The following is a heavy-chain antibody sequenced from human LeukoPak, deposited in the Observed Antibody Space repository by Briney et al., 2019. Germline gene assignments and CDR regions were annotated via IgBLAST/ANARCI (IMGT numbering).Heavy chain of an antibody. V-gene: IGHV3-48*01. J-gene: IGHJ4*02. CDR2: ISSSSSTI. CDR1: GFTFSSYS. CDR3: TKRGAYYVDY. D-gene: IGHD3-16*01. Sequence: GGSLRLSCAASGFTFSSYSMNWVRQAPGKGLEWVSYISSSSSTIYYADSVKGRFTISRDNSNNMLYLQMNSLRAEDTAVYYCTKRGAYYVDYWGRGIPVTVSS.